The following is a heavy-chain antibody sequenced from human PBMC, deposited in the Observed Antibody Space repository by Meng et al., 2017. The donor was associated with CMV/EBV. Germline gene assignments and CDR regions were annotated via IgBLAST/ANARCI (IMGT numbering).Heavy chain of an antibody. CDR2: IYYSGST. CDR1: GGCKSRSSYD. D-gene: IGHD1-26*01. Sequence: QRQLSESGPGLVKPLESLCLSCTGAGGCKSRSSYDWGWIRQPPGKGLEWIGSIYYSGSTYYNPSLKSRVTISVDTSKNQFSLKLSSVTAADTAVYYCARDRSTWWELLGYFDYWGQGTLVTVSS. V-gene: IGHV4-39*07. CDR3: ARDRSTWWELLGYFDY. J-gene: IGHJ4*02.